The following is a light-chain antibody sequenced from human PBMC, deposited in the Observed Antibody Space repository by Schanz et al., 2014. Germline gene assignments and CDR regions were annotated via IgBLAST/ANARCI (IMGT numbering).Light chain of an antibody. V-gene: IGKV3-15*01. Sequence: EIMMTQSPGTLSLSPGERATLSCRTSQSITSYLAWYQQKPGQAPRLLIYGASTRATGFPARFSGSGSGTEFTLTISSLQSEGFAVYYCQQYDNWWTFGPGTKVEVK. CDR2: GAS. CDR1: QSITSY. CDR3: QQYDNWWT. J-gene: IGKJ1*01.